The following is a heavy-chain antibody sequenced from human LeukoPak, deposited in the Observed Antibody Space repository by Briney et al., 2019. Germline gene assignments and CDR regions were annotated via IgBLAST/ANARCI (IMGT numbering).Heavy chain of an antibody. CDR2: MNPDSGNT. J-gene: IGHJ4*02. Sequence: GASVKVSCKASGYTFTSYDINWVRQATGQGLEWMGWMNPDSGNTGYAQKFQGRVTMTRNTSISTAYMELSSLTSEDTAVYCCARAKRFGELLYGWGQGTLVTVSS. D-gene: IGHD3-10*01. V-gene: IGHV1-8*01. CDR3: ARAKRFGELLYG. CDR1: GYTFTSYD.